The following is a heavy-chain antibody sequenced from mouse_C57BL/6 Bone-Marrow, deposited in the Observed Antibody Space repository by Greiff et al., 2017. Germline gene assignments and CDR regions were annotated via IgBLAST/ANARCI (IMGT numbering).Heavy chain of an antibody. CDR2: IWSGGST. D-gene: IGHD1-1*01. Sequence: QVQLQQSGPGLVQPSQSLSITCTVSGFSLTSYGVHWVRQSPGKGLEWLGVIWSGGSTDNNAAFISRLSISKDNSKCPVFFKMNSLQADDTAIYYCAAPFITTVVAPGDYWGQGTSVTVSS. J-gene: IGHJ4*01. CDR3: AAPFITTVVAPGDY. V-gene: IGHV2-2*01. CDR1: GFSLTSYG.